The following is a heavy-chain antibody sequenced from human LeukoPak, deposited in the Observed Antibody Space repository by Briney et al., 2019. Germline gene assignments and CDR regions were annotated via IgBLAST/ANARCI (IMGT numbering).Heavy chain of an antibody. J-gene: IGHJ4*02. CDR1: GHIFTSYG. Sequence: GASVKVSCKTSGHIFTSYGFTWVRQAPGQGLEWMGWISAYNFATDYVRKFQGRETMTADKSTGTSHRDLRRLRGDDTAVYYCARCWSSDRGYCDFWGQGTQVIVSS. V-gene: IGHV1-18*01. CDR3: ARCWSSDRGYCDF. CDR2: ISAYNFAT.